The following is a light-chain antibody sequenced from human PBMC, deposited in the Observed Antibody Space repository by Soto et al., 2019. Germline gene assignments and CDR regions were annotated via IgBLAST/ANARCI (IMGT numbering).Light chain of an antibody. V-gene: IGKV1-39*01. CDR2: AAS. J-gene: IGKJ1*01. Sequence: IQLTQSPPSLSASVGDRVTITCRTSQSVSNYLNWYQQRPGRAPKLLIYAASSLQSGVPSRFSGSGSGTDFTLTISSLQPEDFAAYICQQSYSTPWTFGQGTKVDIK. CDR1: QSVSNY. CDR3: QQSYSTPWT.